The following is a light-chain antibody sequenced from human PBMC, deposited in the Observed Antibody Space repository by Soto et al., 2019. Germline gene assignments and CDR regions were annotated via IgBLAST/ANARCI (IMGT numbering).Light chain of an antibody. CDR2: NAS. CDR3: QQYNSYSRA. CDR1: QTINSG. V-gene: IGKV1-5*03. Sequence: IQMTQSPSTLSPSLGDRDTKTCRASQTINSGLALYQQKPGKAPKLLIYNASNLESGVPPRFSGSGSGTEFTLTISSLQPDDFATYYCQQYNSYSRAFGQGTKV. J-gene: IGKJ1*01.